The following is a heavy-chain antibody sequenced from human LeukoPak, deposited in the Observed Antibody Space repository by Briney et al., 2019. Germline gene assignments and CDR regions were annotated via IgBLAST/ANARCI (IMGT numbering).Heavy chain of an antibody. CDR2: ISASGGGT. Sequence: PWGSLTPPLAASGFPFTTFPMSGVRPATGKGLEWGSTISASGGGTYYADSVKGRFTISRDNSRSTVFLQMSSLRAEDTAVYYCAKAPYCPNDVCRYFDYWGQGILVTVSS. D-gene: IGHD2-8*01. J-gene: IGHJ4*02. CDR1: GFPFTTFP. V-gene: IGHV3-23*01. CDR3: AKAPYCPNDVCRYFDY.